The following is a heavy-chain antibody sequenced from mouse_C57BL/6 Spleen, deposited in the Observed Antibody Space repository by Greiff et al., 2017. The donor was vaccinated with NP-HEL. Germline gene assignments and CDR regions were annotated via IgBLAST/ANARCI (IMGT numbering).Heavy chain of an antibody. CDR3: ASPLYDYDGAMDY. CDR2: INPNNGGT. J-gene: IGHJ4*01. D-gene: IGHD2-4*01. Sequence: EVQLQQSGPELVKPGASVKISCKASGYTFTDYYMNWVKQSHGKSLEWIGDINPNNGGTSYNQKFKGKATLTVDKSSSTAYMELRSLTSEDSAVYYCASPLYDYDGAMDYWGQGTSVTVSS. V-gene: IGHV1-26*01. CDR1: GYTFTDYY.